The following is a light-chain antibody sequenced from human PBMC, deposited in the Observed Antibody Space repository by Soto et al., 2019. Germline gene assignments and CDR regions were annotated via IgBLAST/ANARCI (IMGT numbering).Light chain of an antibody. CDR1: QGISDV. J-gene: IGKJ4*01. CDR2: DTS. Sequence: EVVIGQSPATPSVSPGEGATLSCRTNQGISDVLACHQHKPGQTPRLLIYDTSSRAPGVPTRFSGSRAGAECTLTIIILRSEGFAVYYWQPYNLWPLTFGGGTKVEIK. V-gene: IGKV3-15*01. CDR3: QPYNLWPLT.